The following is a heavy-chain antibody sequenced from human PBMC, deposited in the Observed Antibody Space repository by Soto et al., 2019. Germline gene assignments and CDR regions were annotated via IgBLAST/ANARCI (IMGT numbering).Heavy chain of an antibody. V-gene: IGHV3-7*01. Sequence: GGSLRLSCAASGFTFSSYWMSWVRQAPGKGLEWVANIKQDGSEKYYVDSVKGRFSISRDNAKNSLYLQMNSLRAEDTAVYFCARDHIVGATNFDFWGQGTLVTVSS. D-gene: IGHD1-26*01. J-gene: IGHJ4*02. CDR1: GFTFSSYW. CDR3: ARDHIVGATNFDF. CDR2: IKQDGSEK.